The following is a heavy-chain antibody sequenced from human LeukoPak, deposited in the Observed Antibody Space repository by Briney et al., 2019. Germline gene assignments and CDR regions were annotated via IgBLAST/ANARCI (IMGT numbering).Heavy chain of an antibody. V-gene: IGHV1-69-2*01. Sequence: ASVKVSCKASDYTFIDYYMHWVRQAPGKGLEWMGRLDPEDGATVFAEQFQGRVTLTADTSGDTAYLELSSLRHEDTAVYYCARDREFRGYQFYYMDVWGKGTPVTVSS. CDR1: DYTFIDYY. J-gene: IGHJ6*03. CDR3: ARDREFRGYQFYYMDV. CDR2: LDPEDGAT. D-gene: IGHD2-15*01.